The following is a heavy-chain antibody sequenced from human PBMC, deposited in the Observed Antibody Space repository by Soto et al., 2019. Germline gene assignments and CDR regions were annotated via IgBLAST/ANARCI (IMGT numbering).Heavy chain of an antibody. V-gene: IGHV1-18*01. J-gene: IGHJ4*02. CDR1: GYSFTTYG. D-gene: IGHD6-13*01. Sequence: VQLVQSGAELKKSGASVKVSCQTSGYSFTTYGTAWVRQAPGQGLEWIGWISAYSGHTNYEQDFQGRVTMTTDTSTSTAYMELRSLRSDDTAVYYCARGRGSSSWYEISHYFDSWGQGTPVTVSS. CDR3: ARGRGSSSWYEISHYFDS. CDR2: ISAYSGHT.